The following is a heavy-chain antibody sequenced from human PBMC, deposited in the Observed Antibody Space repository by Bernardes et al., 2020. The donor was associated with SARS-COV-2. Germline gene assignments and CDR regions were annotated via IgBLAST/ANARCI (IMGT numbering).Heavy chain of an antibody. CDR1: GFTFSHFA. CDR3: AREAEDYSSSYFDY. Sequence: GSLRLSCAASGFTFSHFAMHWVRQAPGKGLEWVAIISYEGRTEYNADSVKGRFTISKDNSKNTIFLQMGSLTVEDTAVYYCAREAEDYSSSYFDYWGQGTLVTVSS. J-gene: IGHJ4*02. CDR2: ISYEGRTE. D-gene: IGHD6-6*01. V-gene: IGHV3-30*19.